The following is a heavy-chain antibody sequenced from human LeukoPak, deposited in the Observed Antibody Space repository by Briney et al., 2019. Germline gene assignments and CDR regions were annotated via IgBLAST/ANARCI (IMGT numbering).Heavy chain of an antibody. V-gene: IGHV3-23*01. CDR3: ANPPYHRYYYGMDV. Sequence: PGGSLRLSCVVSGVMFSEYTLTWVRQAPGKGLEWVSAISGNGATTYYADSVMGRFTTFRDNSKDTLYLQMNSLRAEDTAVYYCANPPYHRYYYGMDVWGQGTTVIVAS. J-gene: IGHJ6*02. D-gene: IGHD1-14*01. CDR1: GVMFSEYT. CDR2: ISGNGATT.